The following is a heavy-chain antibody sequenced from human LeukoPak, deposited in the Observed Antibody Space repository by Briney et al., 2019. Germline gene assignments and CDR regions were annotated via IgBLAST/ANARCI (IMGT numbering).Heavy chain of an antibody. CDR3: ARASPCSTSCYPDY. CDR2: IYYSGST. Sequence: SETLSLTCTVSGGSISSGGYYWSWIRQHPGKGLEWIGYIYYSGSTYYNPSLKSRVTISVDTSKNQFSLKLSSVTAADTAVYYCARASPCSTSCYPDYLGQGTLVTVSS. V-gene: IGHV4-31*03. CDR1: GGSISSGGYY. D-gene: IGHD2-2*01. J-gene: IGHJ4*02.